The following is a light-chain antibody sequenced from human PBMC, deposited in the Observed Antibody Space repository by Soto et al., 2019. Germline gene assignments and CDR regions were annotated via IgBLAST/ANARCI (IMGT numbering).Light chain of an antibody. CDR2: KAS. V-gene: IGKV1-5*03. Sequence: DIQMTQSPSTLSASVGDRVTITCRASQSITNWLAWYHQKPGKAPKLLIYKASSLESGVPSRFSGSGSGTEFTLTIRSMQADDSGILYCQEYNSFSWTFGQGTKVEIK. CDR3: QEYNSFSWT. J-gene: IGKJ1*01. CDR1: QSITNW.